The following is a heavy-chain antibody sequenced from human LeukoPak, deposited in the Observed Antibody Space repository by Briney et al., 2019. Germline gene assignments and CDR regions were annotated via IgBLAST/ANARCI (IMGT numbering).Heavy chain of an antibody. CDR3: ARLMPPVDCSRTSCFGFDY. V-gene: IGHV3-23*01. J-gene: IGHJ4*02. Sequence: PGGSLRLSCTASGFTFISYAMSWVRQAPGKGLEWVAAVTSSGGNTYYADSVKGRFTISRDNSKDPLYLQMNSLRAEDAAVYYCARLMPPVDCSRTSCFGFDYWGRGTVVTVSS. CDR2: VTSSGGNT. D-gene: IGHD2-2*01. CDR1: GFTFISYA.